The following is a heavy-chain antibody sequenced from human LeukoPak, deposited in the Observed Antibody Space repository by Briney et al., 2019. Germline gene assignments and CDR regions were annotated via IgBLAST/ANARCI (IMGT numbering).Heavy chain of an antibody. CDR2: ISYDGSNK. D-gene: IGHD6-19*01. CDR3: ARDLSSGWYYFDY. Sequence: GRSLRLSRAASGFTFSSYAMHWVRQAPGKGLEWVAVISYDGSNKYYADSVKGRFTISRDNSKNTLYLQMNSLRAEDTAVYYCARDLSSGWYYFDYWGQGTLVTVSS. J-gene: IGHJ4*02. V-gene: IGHV3-30-3*01. CDR1: GFTFSSYA.